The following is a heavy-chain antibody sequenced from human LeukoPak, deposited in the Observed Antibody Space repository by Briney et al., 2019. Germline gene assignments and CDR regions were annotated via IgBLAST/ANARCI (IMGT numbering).Heavy chain of an antibody. D-gene: IGHD3-22*01. CDR3: ARDQNDYDSSGYYGIDC. J-gene: IGHJ4*02. Sequence: AASVKISCKASGYTFIRYSMHWVRQAPGQGLEWMGGTTPHSGGTNYAAKSQDRVTMTRATSICTASTGRSRLRTDDTAAYYCARDQNDYDSSGYYGIDCWGQGTLVTVSS. V-gene: IGHV1-2*02. CDR2: TTPHSGGT. CDR1: GYTFIRYS.